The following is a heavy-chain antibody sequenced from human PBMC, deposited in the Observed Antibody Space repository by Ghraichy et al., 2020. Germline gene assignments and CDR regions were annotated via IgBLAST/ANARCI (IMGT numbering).Heavy chain of an antibody. CDR1: GFTFSRFG. CDR3: AKDPNGDYIGAWGFDP. J-gene: IGHJ5*02. V-gene: IGHV3-23*01. CDR2: ITGSGDHT. D-gene: IGHD2-8*01. Sequence: GGSLRLSCAASGFTFSRFGMSWVRQAPGKGLDWVSAITGSGDHTRYADSVKGRFTISRDNSKNTLYLQMNSLRAEDTALYYCAKDPNGDYIGAWGFDPRGQGTLVTVSS.